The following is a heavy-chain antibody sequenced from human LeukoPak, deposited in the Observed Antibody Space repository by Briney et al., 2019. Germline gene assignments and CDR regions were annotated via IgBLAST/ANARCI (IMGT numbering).Heavy chain of an antibody. V-gene: IGHV3-48*03. D-gene: IGHD2-2*01. Sequence: GGSLRLSCAASGRTFRSNEMNWIRQAPGKGLEWVSYISSSGNTIYYADSVKGRFTISRANAKNSLYLQMNTPRAEDTAVYHCARETYCSTARCLLRWYYYYYMYVWGKGTTVTVSS. CDR2: ISSSGNTI. CDR3: ARETYCSTARCLLRWYYYYYMYV. CDR1: GRTFRSNE. J-gene: IGHJ6*03.